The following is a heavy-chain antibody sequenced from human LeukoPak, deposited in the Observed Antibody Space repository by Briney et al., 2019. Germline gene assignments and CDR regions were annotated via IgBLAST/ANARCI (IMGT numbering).Heavy chain of an antibody. Sequence: PGGSLRLSCAASGFTFSSYTMNWVRQAPGKGLEWVSSISRSSNYIYYADSVKGRFTISRDNAKNSLYLQMNSLRAEDTAVYYCARDRGVDYWGQGTLVTVSS. CDR1: GFTFSSYT. CDR2: ISRSSNYI. D-gene: IGHD2-15*01. CDR3: ARDRGVDY. J-gene: IGHJ4*02. V-gene: IGHV3-21*01.